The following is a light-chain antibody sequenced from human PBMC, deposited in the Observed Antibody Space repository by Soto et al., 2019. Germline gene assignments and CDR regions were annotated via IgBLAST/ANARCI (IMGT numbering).Light chain of an antibody. CDR2: TAS. CDR1: QSISSY. CDR3: QQSHSTPLT. J-gene: IGKJ4*01. Sequence: DIQMTQSPSSLSASVGDRVTITCRASQSISSYLNWYQQKPGKAPKLLIYTASSLQSGVSSRFSGSGSGTDFTLTISSLQHEDFGSYYCQQSHSTPLTFGGGTKVEIK. V-gene: IGKV1-39*01.